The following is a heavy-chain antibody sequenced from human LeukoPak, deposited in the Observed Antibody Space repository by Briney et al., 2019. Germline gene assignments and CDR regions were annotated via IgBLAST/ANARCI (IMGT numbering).Heavy chain of an antibody. CDR3: ARDSYDFRSINWFDP. V-gene: IGHV4-4*07. D-gene: IGHD3-3*01. Sequence: PSETLSLTCTVSGCSISSYYWSWIRQPAGKGLEWIGRIYTSGSTNYNPSLKSRVTMSVDTSKNQFSLKLSSVTAADTAVYYCARDSYDFRSINWFDPWGQGTLVTVSS. CDR1: GCSISSYY. J-gene: IGHJ5*02. CDR2: IYTSGST.